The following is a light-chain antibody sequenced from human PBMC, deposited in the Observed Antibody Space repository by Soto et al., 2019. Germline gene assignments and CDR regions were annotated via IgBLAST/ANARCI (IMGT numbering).Light chain of an antibody. V-gene: IGKV3-20*01. J-gene: IGKJ1*01. CDR3: QQYGSSPRT. Sequence: EIVLTQSPGTLSLSPGERATLSCRASQSLNSDYLAWYQQKPGQAPRLLIYGASSRATGIPDRFSGSGSGTDFTLTISRLEPEDFAVYYCQQYGSSPRTFGQGTKVDIK. CDR1: QSLNSDY. CDR2: GAS.